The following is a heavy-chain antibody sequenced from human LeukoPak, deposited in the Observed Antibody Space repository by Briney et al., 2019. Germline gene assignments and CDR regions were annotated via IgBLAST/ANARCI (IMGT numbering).Heavy chain of an antibody. Sequence: GGSLRLSCAASGFTFSSYSMNWVRQAPGEGLEWVSSISSSSSYIYYADSVKGRFTISRDNAKNSLYLQMNSLRAEDTAVYYCVRIPNGANFPNWFDPWGQGTLVTVSS. CDR2: ISSSSSYI. CDR3: VRIPNGANFPNWFDP. J-gene: IGHJ5*02. V-gene: IGHV3-21*01. D-gene: IGHD4/OR15-4a*01. CDR1: GFTFSSYS.